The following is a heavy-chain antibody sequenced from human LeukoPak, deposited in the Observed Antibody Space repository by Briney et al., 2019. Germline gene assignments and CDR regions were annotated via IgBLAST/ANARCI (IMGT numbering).Heavy chain of an antibody. CDR3: ARGLTPEYRTEKVAGTFDY. V-gene: IGHV3-23*01. CDR1: GFTFSSYA. D-gene: IGHD6-19*01. Sequence: PGGSLRLSCAASGFTFSSYAMSWVRQAPGKGLEWVSATSGSGGSTYYADSVKGRFTISRDNSKNTLYLQMNSLRAEDTAVYYCARGLTPEYRTEKVAGTFDYWGQGTLVTVSS. J-gene: IGHJ4*02. CDR2: TSGSGGST.